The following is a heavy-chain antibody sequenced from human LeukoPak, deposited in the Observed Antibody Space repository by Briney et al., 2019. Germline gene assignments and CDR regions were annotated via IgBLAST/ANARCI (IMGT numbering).Heavy chain of an antibody. CDR3: AKAPAPASGIAVAGSPVKYYYYGMDA. CDR1: GFTFSSYG. V-gene: IGHV3-30*18. J-gene: IGHJ6*02. CDR2: ISYDGSNK. Sequence: GGSLRLSCAASGFTFSSYGMDCVRQAPGKGLEWVAVISYDGSNKYYADSVKGRFTISRDNSKNTLYLQMNSLRAEDTAVYYCAKAPAPASGIAVAGSPVKYYYYGMDAWGQGTTVTVSS. D-gene: IGHD6-19*01.